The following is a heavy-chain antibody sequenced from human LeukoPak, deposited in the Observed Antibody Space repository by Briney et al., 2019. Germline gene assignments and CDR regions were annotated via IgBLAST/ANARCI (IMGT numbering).Heavy chain of an antibody. CDR2: VDPEDGET. Sequence: ASVTVSFKVCGYTHTELSMHWVRQAPGKGLAWVGGVDPEDGETIYAQKFQGRVTMTEDTSADTAYMELSSLRSEDTAVYYCAAHGTLDYYYYMDVWGKGTTVTVSS. J-gene: IGHJ6*03. CDR1: GYTHTELS. V-gene: IGHV1-24*01. CDR3: AAHGTLDYYYYMDV.